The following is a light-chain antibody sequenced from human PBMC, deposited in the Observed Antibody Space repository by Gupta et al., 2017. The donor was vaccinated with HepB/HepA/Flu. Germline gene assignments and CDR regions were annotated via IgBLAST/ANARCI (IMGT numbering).Light chain of an antibody. Sequence: EIVMTQSPATLSVSPGEGATLSCRASQSVSSKLAWFQFKPGQAPRLLIYGASTRATGITDRFSGSGDGKEFTLTSSRRQYEDCAVYYCQHYNTAYAFGRGTKVEIK. CDR2: GAS. CDR3: QHYNTAYA. CDR1: QSVSSK. J-gene: IGKJ4*01. V-gene: IGKV3-15*01.